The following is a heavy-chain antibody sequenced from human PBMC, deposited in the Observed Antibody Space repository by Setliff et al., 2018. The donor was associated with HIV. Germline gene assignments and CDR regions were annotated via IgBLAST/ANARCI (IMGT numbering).Heavy chain of an antibody. D-gene: IGHD1-26*01. CDR2: ISAYNGNT. J-gene: IGHJ4*02. CDR1: GYTFGSHG. CDR3: AKGKTEGAMGH. V-gene: IGHV1-18*01. Sequence: GASVKVSCKTSGYTFGSHGISGVRQAPGQGLEWMGWISAYNGNTNYAQKFQGRVTMTRDTSTNTAYMEVRSLRPDDTAVYYCAKGKTEGAMGHWGQGTLVTVSS.